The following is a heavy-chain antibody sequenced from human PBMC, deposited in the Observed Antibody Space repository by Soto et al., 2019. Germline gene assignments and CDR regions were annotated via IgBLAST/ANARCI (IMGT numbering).Heavy chain of an antibody. CDR2: IYPGDSDT. CDR3: ARYPTLTDYFFHGMDV. CDR1: GYTFTNYW. J-gene: IGHJ6*02. V-gene: IGHV5-51*01. Sequence: GESLKISCKGSGYTFTNYWIVWVRQIPGKGLEWMGIIYPGDSDTRYSPSFQGQVTISADRSISTAYLQWSSLKASDAGMYYCARYPTLTDYFFHGMDVWGQGTTVTVSS. D-gene: IGHD4-17*01.